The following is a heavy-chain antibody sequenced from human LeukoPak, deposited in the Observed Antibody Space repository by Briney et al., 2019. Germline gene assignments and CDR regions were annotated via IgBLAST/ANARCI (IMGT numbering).Heavy chain of an antibody. D-gene: IGHD6-13*01. CDR3: SRGWIAAAGTYHPAFDI. CDR2: INTNTGNP. Sequence: GASLKLSCKASGYTITSYTMNWVRQAPGQGLEWMGWINTNTGNPTYTQGFTRRFVFSLDTSVNTAYLQLSSLKAEDTAVDYCSRGWIAAAGTYHPAFDIWGQGTMVTVSS. CDR1: GYTITSYT. J-gene: IGHJ3*02. V-gene: IGHV7-4-1*02.